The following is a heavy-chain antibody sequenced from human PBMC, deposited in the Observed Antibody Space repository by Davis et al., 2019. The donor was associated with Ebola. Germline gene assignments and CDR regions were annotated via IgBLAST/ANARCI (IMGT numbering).Heavy chain of an antibody. D-gene: IGHD3-9*01. CDR1: GYTFTSYG. J-gene: IGHJ4*02. Sequence: ASVKVSCKSSGYTFTSYGLVWVRQAPGLGVEWMGWISGFNTNTNFAQKFQGRVTVSKDTSTNTAYMDLRSLTSDDTAIYYCARAPNYDVLTGTSSYYFDYWGQGTLVTVSS. CDR3: ARAPNYDVLTGTSSYYFDY. CDR2: ISGFNTNT. V-gene: IGHV1-18*04.